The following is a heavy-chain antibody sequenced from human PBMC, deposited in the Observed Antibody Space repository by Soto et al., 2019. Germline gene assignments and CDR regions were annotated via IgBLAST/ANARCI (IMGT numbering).Heavy chain of an antibody. Sequence: LRLSCAGSGFTLSTYCMTWVRQAPGKGLEWVSAITGTGGNTYYVDSVKGRFTSSRDNSKNMLYLQMNSVRVEDTAVYYCARIRGYWYGLDVWGQGTTVTVSS. J-gene: IGHJ6*02. CDR1: GFTLSTYC. V-gene: IGHV3-23*01. CDR2: ITGTGGNT. CDR3: ARIRGYWYGLDV.